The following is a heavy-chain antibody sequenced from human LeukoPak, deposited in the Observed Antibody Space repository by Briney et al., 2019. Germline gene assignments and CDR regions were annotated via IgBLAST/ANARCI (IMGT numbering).Heavy chain of an antibody. CDR1: GGSFSGYY. Sequence: SETLSLTCAVYGGSFSGYYWSWLRQPPGKGLEWIGEINHSGSTNYNPSLKSRVTISVDTSKNQFSLKLSSVPAADTAVYYCARGPYCSSTSCQRNYYYYGMDVWGQGTTVTVSS. J-gene: IGHJ6*02. CDR3: ARGPYCSSTSCQRNYYYYGMDV. D-gene: IGHD2-2*01. CDR2: INHSGST. V-gene: IGHV4-34*01.